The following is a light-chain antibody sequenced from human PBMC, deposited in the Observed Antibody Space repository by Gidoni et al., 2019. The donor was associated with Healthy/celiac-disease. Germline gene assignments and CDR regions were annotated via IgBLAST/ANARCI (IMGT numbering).Light chain of an antibody. CDR1: SSNIGSNY. CDR3: AAWDDSLSEV. V-gene: IGLV1-47*02. J-gene: IGLJ3*02. Sequence: QSVLTQPPSASGTPGQRVTSSCSGSSSNIGSNYVYWYQQLPGTAPKLLIYSNNQRPSRVPDRFSGSKSGTSASLAISGLRSEDEADYYCAAWDDSLSEVFGGGTKLTVL. CDR2: SNN.